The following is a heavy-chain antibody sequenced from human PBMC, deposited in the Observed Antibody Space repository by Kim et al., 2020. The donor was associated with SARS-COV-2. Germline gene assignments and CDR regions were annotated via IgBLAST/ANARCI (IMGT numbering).Heavy chain of an antibody. CDR2: IYYSGST. V-gene: IGHV4-59*13. Sequence: SETLSLTCTVSGGSISSYYWSWIRQPPGKGLEWIGYIYYSGSTNYNPSLESRVTISVDTSKNQFSLKLSSVTAADTAVYYCARDFGAYFDYWGQGTLVTV. CDR1: GGSISSYY. J-gene: IGHJ4*02. CDR3: ARDFGAYFDY. D-gene: IGHD3-10*01.